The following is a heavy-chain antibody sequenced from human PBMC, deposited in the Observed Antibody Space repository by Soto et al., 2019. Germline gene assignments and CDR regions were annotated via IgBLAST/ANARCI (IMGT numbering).Heavy chain of an antibody. V-gene: IGHV3-9*01. Sequence: GGSLSLSCTAFGFTFDDYAIHWVRQAPGKGLKWLSGISWNSGSIVYADSVKGRFTISRDNAKTSLYLQMNSLRAEDTALYYCAKGGVGGWYFDYWGQRPLVTVSS. D-gene: IGHD6-19*01. CDR2: ISWNSGSI. CDR1: GFTFDDYA. CDR3: AKGGVGGWYFDY. J-gene: IGHJ4*02.